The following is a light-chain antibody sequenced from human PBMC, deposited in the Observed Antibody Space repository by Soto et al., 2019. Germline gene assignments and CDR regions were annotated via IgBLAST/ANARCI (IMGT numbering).Light chain of an antibody. CDR3: LQDYSYPHT. CDR2: DAS. CDR1: QDISND. Sequence: AIQMTQSPSSLSASVGDRVTITCRASQDISNDLAWYQQKPGKAPELLIYDASNLHSGVPFRFSGSGSGTEFTLTITSLQPVDFANYFCLQDYSYPHTFGQGTKVEVK. V-gene: IGKV1-6*01. J-gene: IGKJ1*01.